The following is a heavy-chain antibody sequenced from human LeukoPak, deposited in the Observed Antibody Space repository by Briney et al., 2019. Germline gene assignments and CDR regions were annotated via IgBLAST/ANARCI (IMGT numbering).Heavy chain of an antibody. CDR1: GFTLRNCA. CDR3: AKLGYCSSTSCYGDAFDI. V-gene: IGHV3-23*01. J-gene: IGHJ3*02. Sequence: GGSLKLSCAASGFTLRNCAMSWVRQAPGKGLEWVSGISGTGYNTYYADSVKGRFTISRDNSKNTLYLQMNSLRAEDTAVYYCAKLGYCSSTSCYGDAFDIWGQGTMVTVSS. D-gene: IGHD2-2*01. CDR2: ISGTGYNT.